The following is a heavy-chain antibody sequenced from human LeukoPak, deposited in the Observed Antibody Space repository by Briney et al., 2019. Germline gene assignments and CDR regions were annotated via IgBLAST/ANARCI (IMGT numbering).Heavy chain of an antibody. CDR1: GFTFSRYW. V-gene: IGHV3-74*01. J-gene: IGHJ2*01. D-gene: IGHD1-26*01. CDR3: SRVLPGGSRSLDL. CDR2: IQIDGSST. Sequence: TGGSLRLSCAASGFTFSRYWMHWVRQAPGKGLERVSRIQIDGSSTNYADSVKGRFTISRDNDKNTLYLQMHSLRAEDTAMYYCSRVLPGGSRSLDLWGLGTLVIVSS.